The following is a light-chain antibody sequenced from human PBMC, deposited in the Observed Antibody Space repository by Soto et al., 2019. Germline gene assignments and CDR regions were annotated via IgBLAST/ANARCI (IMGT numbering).Light chain of an antibody. CDR1: NIGRKS. V-gene: IGLV3-21*02. CDR2: GDS. CDR3: QMWDTSSAHVL. Sequence: SYELTQPPSVSVAPGQTARITCEGNNIGRKSVHWYQQKAGQAPVLVVYGDSDWPSGTPERFSGSDSGNTATLTISGVEAGDEADYYCQMWDTSSAHVLFGRGTKLTVL. J-gene: IGLJ2*01.